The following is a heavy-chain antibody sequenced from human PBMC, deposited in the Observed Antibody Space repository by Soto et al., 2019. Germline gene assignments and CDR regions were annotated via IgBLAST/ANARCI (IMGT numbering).Heavy chain of an antibody. Sequence: QLQLQESGPGLVKPSETLSLTCTVSGSSISSNSYYWGWIRQPPRKGLEWIGTIYYSGSTYYNPSLRSRVAMSVDTSKNQFPLKLSAVTAADTAVYYCARHVPTNWAFARSWFDPWGQGTLVTVSS. J-gene: IGHJ5*02. CDR3: ARHVPTNWAFARSWFDP. V-gene: IGHV4-39*01. D-gene: IGHD1-1*01. CDR1: GSSISSNSYY. CDR2: IYYSGST.